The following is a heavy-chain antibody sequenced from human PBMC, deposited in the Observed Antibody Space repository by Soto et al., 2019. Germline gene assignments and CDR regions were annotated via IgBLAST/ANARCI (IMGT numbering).Heavy chain of an antibody. Sequence: QVQLAESGGGVVQPGGSLRLSCAASGFTFSDYGIDWIRQAPGKGLEWVAVIAHEGGTQYYADSVRGRFTVSRDNSKNILCLQMDSLRPEDTAVYFCAKEGSPKVSRWDDYWGQGTLVTVSS. CDR3: AKEGSPKVSRWDDY. V-gene: IGHV3-30*18. CDR1: GFTFSDYG. D-gene: IGHD1-26*01. J-gene: IGHJ4*02. CDR2: IAHEGGTQ.